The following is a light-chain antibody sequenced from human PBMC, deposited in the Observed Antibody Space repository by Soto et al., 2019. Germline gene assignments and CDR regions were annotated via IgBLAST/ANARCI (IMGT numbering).Light chain of an antibody. CDR1: QSVSANL. V-gene: IGKV3-20*01. CDR2: AAS. Sequence: EIVLTQSPDTLSLSPGARDPLSCRASQSVSANLVAWYQQKPGQPHRLFIFAASGRAAGIPDRFSCSVSLTDFNLTISRLEPEDFEVYYCKQYCRSPYTFAQGTKLEI. CDR3: KQYCRSPYT. J-gene: IGKJ2*01.